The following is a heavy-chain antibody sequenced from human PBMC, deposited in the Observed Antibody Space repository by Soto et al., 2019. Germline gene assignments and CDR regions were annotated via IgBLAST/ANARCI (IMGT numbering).Heavy chain of an antibody. CDR1: GGSISSGGYY. V-gene: IGHV4-31*03. J-gene: IGHJ4*02. D-gene: IGHD1-20*01. Sequence: QVQLQESGPGLVKPSQTLSLTCTVSGGSISSGGYYWSWLRQHPGKGLEWIGYIYYSGSTYYNPSLKSRVTISVDTSKNQFSLKLSSVTAADTAVYYCASGGYNWNDSRLSPVDYWGQGTLVTVSS. CDR2: IYYSGST. CDR3: ASGGYNWNDSRLSPVDY.